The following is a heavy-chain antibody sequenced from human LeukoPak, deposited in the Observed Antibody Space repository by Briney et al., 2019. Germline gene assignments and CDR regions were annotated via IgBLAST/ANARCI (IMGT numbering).Heavy chain of an antibody. Sequence: PETLSLTCTVSGGSISSYYWSWIRQPPGKGLEWIGYIYYSGSTNYNPSLKSRVTISVDTSKNQFSLKLSSVTAADTAVYYCARGVYDFWSGYYPIYYYYYGMDVWGQGTTVTVSS. D-gene: IGHD3-3*01. CDR3: ARGVYDFWSGYYPIYYYYYGMDV. CDR2: IYYSGST. CDR1: GGSISSYY. J-gene: IGHJ6*02. V-gene: IGHV4-59*01.